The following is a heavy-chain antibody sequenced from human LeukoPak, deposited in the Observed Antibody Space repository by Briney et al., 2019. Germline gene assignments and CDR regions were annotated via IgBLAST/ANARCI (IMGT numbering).Heavy chain of an antibody. V-gene: IGHV4-59*01. Sequence: SETLSLTCTVSGGSISSYYWSWIRQPPGKGLEWIGYIYYSGSTNYNPSLKSRVTISVDTSKNQFSLKLSSVTAADTAVYYCARGQADWNHYYYYYMDVWGKGTTVTVSS. CDR2: IYYSGST. CDR3: ARGQADWNHYYYYYMDV. D-gene: IGHD1-1*01. CDR1: GGSISSYY. J-gene: IGHJ6*03.